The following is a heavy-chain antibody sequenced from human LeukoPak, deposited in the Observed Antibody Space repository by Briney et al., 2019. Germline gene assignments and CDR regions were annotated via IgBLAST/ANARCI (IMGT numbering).Heavy chain of an antibody. D-gene: IGHD2-2*01. CDR3: ATLGVPAAPYYFDY. CDR1: GFTLSSYW. V-gene: IGHV3-7*03. Sequence: GGSLRLSCAASGFTLSSYWMSWVRQAPGKGLEWVANIKQDGSEEYYVDSVKGRFTISRDNAKNSLYLQMNSLRAEDTAVYYCATLGVPAAPYYFDYWGQGTLVTVSS. CDR2: IKQDGSEE. J-gene: IGHJ4*02.